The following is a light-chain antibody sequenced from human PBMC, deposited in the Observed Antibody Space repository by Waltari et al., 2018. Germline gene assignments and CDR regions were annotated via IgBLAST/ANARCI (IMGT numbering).Light chain of an antibody. CDR2: GKN. Sequence: SSELTQDPAVSVALGQTVRITCQGDSLIMYYASWYQQKPGQAPILVIYGKNNRPSGIPDRFSGSSSGNTASLTITGAQAADEADYYCSSWDSGGNHHVVFGGGTKLAVL. J-gene: IGLJ2*01. V-gene: IGLV3-19*01. CDR1: SLIMYY. CDR3: SSWDSGGNHHVV.